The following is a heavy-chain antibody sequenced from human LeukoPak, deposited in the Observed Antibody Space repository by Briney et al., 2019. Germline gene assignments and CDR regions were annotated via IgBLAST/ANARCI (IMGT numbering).Heavy chain of an antibody. Sequence: GGSLRLSCAASGFTFSSYGMHWVRQAPGKGLEWVAVIWYDGSNKYYADSVKGRFTISRDNSKNTLYLQMNSLRAEDTAVYYCARDGLPGNLDYWGQGTLVTASS. CDR3: ARDGLPGNLDY. D-gene: IGHD1-26*01. J-gene: IGHJ4*02. CDR1: GFTFSSYG. CDR2: IWYDGSNK. V-gene: IGHV3-33*01.